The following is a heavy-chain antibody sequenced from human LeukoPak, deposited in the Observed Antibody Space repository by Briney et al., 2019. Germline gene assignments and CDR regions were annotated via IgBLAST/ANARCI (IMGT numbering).Heavy chain of an antibody. CDR3: ARYGSHDAFDI. CDR1: GFPVSSNY. D-gene: IGHD3-10*01. Sequence: GGSLRLSCAASGFPVSSNYMSWVRQAPGKGLEWVSVIYSGGSTYYADSVKGRFTISRDNSKNTLYLQMNSLRAEDTAVYYCARYGSHDAFDIWGQGTMVTVSS. V-gene: IGHV3-53*01. CDR2: IYSGGST. J-gene: IGHJ3*02.